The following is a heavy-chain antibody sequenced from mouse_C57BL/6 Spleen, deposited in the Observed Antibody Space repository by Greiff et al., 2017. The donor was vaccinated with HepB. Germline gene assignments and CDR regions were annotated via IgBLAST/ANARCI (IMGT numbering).Heavy chain of an antibody. D-gene: IGHD1-1*01. J-gene: IGHJ1*03. CDR2: ISDGGSYT. CDR1: GFTFSSYA. CDR3: ARDPLIITTVVAHWYFDV. V-gene: IGHV5-4*01. Sequence: EVKLVESGGGLVKPGGSLKLSCAASGFTFSSYAMSWVRQTPEKRLEWVATISDGGSYTYYPDNVKGRFTISRDNAKNNLYLQMSHLKSEDTAMYYCARDPLIITTVVAHWYFDVWGTGTTVTVSS.